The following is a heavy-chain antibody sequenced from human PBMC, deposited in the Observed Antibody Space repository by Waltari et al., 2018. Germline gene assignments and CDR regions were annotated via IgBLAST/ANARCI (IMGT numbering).Heavy chain of an antibody. CDR1: GYSISSGYY. D-gene: IGHD4-17*01. Sequence: QVQLQESGPGLVKPSETLSLTCAVSGYSISSGYYWGWIRQPPGKGLEWIGSIYHSGSTYSNPSLKSRVTISVDTSKNQFSLKLSSVTAADTAVYYCACRGDYGFDPWGQGTLVTVSS. CDR3: ACRGDYGFDP. V-gene: IGHV4-38-2*01. J-gene: IGHJ5*02. CDR2: IYHSGST.